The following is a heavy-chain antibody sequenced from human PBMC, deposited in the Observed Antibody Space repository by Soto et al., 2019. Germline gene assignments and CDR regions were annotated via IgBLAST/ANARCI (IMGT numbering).Heavy chain of an antibody. V-gene: IGHV4-34*01. CDR3: ARRSIAAAVFYYYGMDV. J-gene: IGHJ6*02. CDR2: INHSGST. Sequence: QVQLQQWGAGLLKPSETLSLTCAVYGGSFSGYYWSWIRQPPGKGLEWIGEINHSGSTNYNPSLKSRVTISVDMSKNQFSLKLSSVTAADTAVYYCARRSIAAAVFYYYGMDVWGQGTTVTVSS. D-gene: IGHD6-13*01. CDR1: GGSFSGYY.